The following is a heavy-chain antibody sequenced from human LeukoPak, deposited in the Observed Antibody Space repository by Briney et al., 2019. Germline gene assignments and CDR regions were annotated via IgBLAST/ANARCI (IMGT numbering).Heavy chain of an antibody. CDR2: IIPILGIA. D-gene: IGHD3-3*01. CDR1: GGTFSSYA. Sequence: GSSVKVSCKASGGTFSSYAISWVRQAPGQGLEWMGRIIPILGIANYAQKFQGRVTITADKSTSTAYMELSSLRSEDTAVYYCAIFGVVIPDAFDIWGQGTMVTVSS. CDR3: AIFGVVIPDAFDI. J-gene: IGHJ3*02. V-gene: IGHV1-69*04.